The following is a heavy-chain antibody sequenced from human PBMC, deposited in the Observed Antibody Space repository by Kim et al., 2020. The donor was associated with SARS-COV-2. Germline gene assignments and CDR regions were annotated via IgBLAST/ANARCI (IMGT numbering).Heavy chain of an antibody. Sequence: SETLSLTCTVSGGSISSSSYYWGWIRQPPGKGLEWIGSIYYSGSTYYNPSLKSRVTISVDTSKNQFSLKLSSVTAADKAVYYCASSRSRRFLSDYWGQGTLVTVSS. CDR2: IYYSGST. D-gene: IGHD2-2*01. J-gene: IGHJ4*02. CDR1: GGSISSSSYY. CDR3: ASSRSRRFLSDY. V-gene: IGHV4-39*01.